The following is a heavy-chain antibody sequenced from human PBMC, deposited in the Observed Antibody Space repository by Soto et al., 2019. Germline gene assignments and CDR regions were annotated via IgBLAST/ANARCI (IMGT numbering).Heavy chain of an antibody. CDR2: IIPIFGTA. CDR3: ARGKRGGYYYYGMDV. J-gene: IGHJ6*02. CDR1: GGTFSSYA. Sequence: SVKVSCKASGGTFSSYAISWVRQAPGQGLEWMGGIIPIFGTANYAQKFQGRVTITADESTSTAFMELSSLRSEDTAVYYCARGKRGGYYYYGMDVWGQGTTVTVSS. V-gene: IGHV1-69*13. D-gene: IGHD3-10*01.